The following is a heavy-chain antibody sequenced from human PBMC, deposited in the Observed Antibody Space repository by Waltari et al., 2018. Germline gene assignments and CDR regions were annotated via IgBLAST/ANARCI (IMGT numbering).Heavy chain of an antibody. CDR1: GFTFSSYA. CDR3: ARGIAAAGGECFDY. CDR2: IYYSGST. J-gene: IGHJ4*02. V-gene: IGHV4-38-2*01. D-gene: IGHD6-13*01. Sequence: VQLLESGGGLVQPGGSLRLSCAASGFTFSSYALSWVRQAPGKGLEWIGSIYYSGSTYYNPSLKSRVTISVDTSKNQFSLKLSSVTAADTAVYYCARGIAAAGGECFDYWGQGTLVTVSS.